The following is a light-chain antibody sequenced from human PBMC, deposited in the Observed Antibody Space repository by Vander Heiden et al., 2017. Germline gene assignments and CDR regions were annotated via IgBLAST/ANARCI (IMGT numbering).Light chain of an antibody. CDR2: DAS. CDR1: QRGSSY. Sequence: EMVLAQSPATLSLSPGERATLSCRASQRGSSYLAWYQQKPGETPRRLKYDASNRATGTPARVSGSGSGTHFTLTSSSLEPEDFAGYYCQQRSNWPLTFGGGTKVEIK. CDR3: QQRSNWPLT. J-gene: IGKJ4*01. V-gene: IGKV3-11*01.